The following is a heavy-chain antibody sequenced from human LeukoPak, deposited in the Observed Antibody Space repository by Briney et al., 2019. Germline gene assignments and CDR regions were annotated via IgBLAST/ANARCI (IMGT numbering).Heavy chain of an antibody. CDR1: GGSISNYY. Sequence: PSETLSLTCTVSGGSISNYYWSWIRQAPGKGLEWIGYFSYSGYTNYNPSLNSRVTISVDTSKNQFSLKLSSVTAADTAVYYCARLYVVEYTYGYVAFDIWGQGTMATVSA. D-gene: IGHD5-18*01. CDR2: FSYSGYT. CDR3: ARLYVVEYTYGYVAFDI. J-gene: IGHJ3*02. V-gene: IGHV4-59*08.